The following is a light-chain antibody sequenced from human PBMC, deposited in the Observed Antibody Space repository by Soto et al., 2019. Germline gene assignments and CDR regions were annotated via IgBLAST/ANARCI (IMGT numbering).Light chain of an antibody. Sequence: DIQMTQYPSTLPASVGDRVTITWGASQSISNWLAWYQQKPGTAPKLLIYHASTLESGVPSRLSGSGYGTDLTLTINSLKNEDSETYLCQQSYTNTLTFGGGTKVDIK. CDR1: QSISNW. CDR2: HAS. J-gene: IGKJ4*01. V-gene: IGKV1-5*01. CDR3: QQSYTNTLT.